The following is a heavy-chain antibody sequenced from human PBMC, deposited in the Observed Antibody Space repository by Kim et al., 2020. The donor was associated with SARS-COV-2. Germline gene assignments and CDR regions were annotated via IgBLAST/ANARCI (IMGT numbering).Heavy chain of an antibody. D-gene: IGHD3-10*01. CDR1: GFTFSSDS. V-gene: IGHV3-48*02. Sequence: GGSLRLSCAASGFTFSSDSMNWVRQAPGKGLEWVSYISSSSSTIYYADSVKGRFTISRDNAKNSLYLQMNSLSDEDTAVYYCARRWVRGFDYWGQGTLVTAPS. CDR2: ISSSSSTI. CDR3: ARRWVRGFDY. J-gene: IGHJ4*02.